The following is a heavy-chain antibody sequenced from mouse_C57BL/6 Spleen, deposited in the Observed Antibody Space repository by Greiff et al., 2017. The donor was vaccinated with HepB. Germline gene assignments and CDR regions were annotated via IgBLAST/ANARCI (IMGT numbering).Heavy chain of an antibody. CDR3: ARGSTMITNYFDY. Sequence: EVKLMESGGGLVKPGGSLKLSCAASGFTFSSYAMSWVRQTPEKRLEWVATISDGGSYTYYPDNVKGRFTISRDNAKNNLYLQMSHLKSEDTAMYYCARGSTMITNYFDYWGQGTTLTVSS. J-gene: IGHJ2*01. CDR2: ISDGGSYT. CDR1: GFTFSSYA. V-gene: IGHV5-4*03. D-gene: IGHD2-4*01.